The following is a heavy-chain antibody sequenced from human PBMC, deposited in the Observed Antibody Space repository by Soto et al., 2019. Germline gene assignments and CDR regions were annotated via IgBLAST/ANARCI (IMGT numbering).Heavy chain of an antibody. Sequence: GGSLRLSCAASGFTFSSYAMHWVRQAPGKGLEWVAVISYDGSNKYYADSVKGRFTISRDNSKNTLYLQMNSLRAEDTAVYYCAKEYSSSSRPDYYYGMDVWGQGTTVTVSS. CDR3: AKEYSSSSRPDYYYGMDV. CDR2: ISYDGSNK. V-gene: IGHV3-30*04. J-gene: IGHJ6*02. CDR1: GFTFSSYA. D-gene: IGHD6-6*01.